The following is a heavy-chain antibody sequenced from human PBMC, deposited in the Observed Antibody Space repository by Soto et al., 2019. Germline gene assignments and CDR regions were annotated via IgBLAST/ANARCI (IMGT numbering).Heavy chain of an antibody. CDR3: AAVFIAAADYYGMDV. D-gene: IGHD6-13*01. J-gene: IGHJ6*02. CDR1: GGTFSSYT. Sequence: GASVKVSCKASGGTFSSYTISWVRQAPGQGLEWMGRIIPILGIANYAQKFQGRVTITADKSTSTAYMELSSLRSEDTAVYYCAAVFIAAADYYGMDVWGQGTTVTVSS. V-gene: IGHV1-69*02. CDR2: IIPILGIA.